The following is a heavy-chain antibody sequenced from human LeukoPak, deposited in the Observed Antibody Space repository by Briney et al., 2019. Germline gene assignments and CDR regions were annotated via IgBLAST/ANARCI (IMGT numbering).Heavy chain of an antibody. J-gene: IGHJ3*02. V-gene: IGHV3-15*07. CDR2: VKSKIDGGTT. CDR1: YFTFTNTW. D-gene: IGHD5-12*01. Sequence: GGSLRLSCAASYFTFTNTWMNWVRQALGKGLEWVGRVKSKIDGGTTDYAAPVQDRFTISRDDSQATLYLQMNSLKTDDTAVYYCTTGGDVIVAGTRAFDIWGQGTLVTVSS. CDR3: TTGGDVIVAGTRAFDI.